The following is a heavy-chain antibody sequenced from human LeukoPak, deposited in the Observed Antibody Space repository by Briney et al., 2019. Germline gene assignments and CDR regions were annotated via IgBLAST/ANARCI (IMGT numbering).Heavy chain of an antibody. D-gene: IGHD7-27*01. Sequence: GGSLRLSCAASGFTFSNAWISWVRQSPGKGLEWVGHIKRKSDGETTDYAAPVKGRFSISRDDSKNTVYLQMNSLRIDDTGVYYCTTSGGNWDYFDYWGQGTLVTVSS. CDR2: IKRKSDGETT. V-gene: IGHV3-15*01. CDR1: GFTFSNAW. J-gene: IGHJ4*02. CDR3: TTSGGNWDYFDY.